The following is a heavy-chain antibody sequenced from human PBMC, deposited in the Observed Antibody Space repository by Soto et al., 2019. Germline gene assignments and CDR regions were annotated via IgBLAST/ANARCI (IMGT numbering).Heavy chain of an antibody. CDR2: IYYDGNT. CDR1: GDPISSSTYY. CDR3: ARSTIAPRLFMYPLAS. D-gene: IGHD6-13*01. J-gene: IGHJ5*02. Sequence: QLQLQESGPGLVKPSETLSLTCTVSGDPISSSTYYWGWIRQPPGKMLECIGNIYYDGNTYYHPSLKGRVTISLSTSKNQFSLRLNSETVADTAVYYCARSTIAPRLFMYPLASWGQGTLVTVSS. V-gene: IGHV4-39*01.